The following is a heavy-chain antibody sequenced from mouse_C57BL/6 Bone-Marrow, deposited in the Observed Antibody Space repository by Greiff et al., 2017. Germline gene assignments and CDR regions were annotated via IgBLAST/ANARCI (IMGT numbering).Heavy chain of an antibody. J-gene: IGHJ4*01. V-gene: IGHV1-64*01. CDR3: ARYYCGSSYEAMDY. Sequence: QVQLQQPGAELVKPGASVKLSCKASGYTFTSYWMHWVKQRPGQGLEWIGMIHPNSGSTNYNEKFKSKATLTVDKSSSTAYMQLSSLTSEDSAVYYCARYYCGSSYEAMDYWGQGTSVTVSS. CDR1: GYTFTSYW. CDR2: IHPNSGST. D-gene: IGHD1-1*01.